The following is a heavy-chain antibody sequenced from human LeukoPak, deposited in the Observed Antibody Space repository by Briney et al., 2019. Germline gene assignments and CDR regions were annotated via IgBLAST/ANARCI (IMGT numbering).Heavy chain of an antibody. V-gene: IGHV3-30*04. J-gene: IGHJ3*01. D-gene: IGHD3-22*01. Sequence: PGGSLRLSCVASGIAFSNSIMHWVRQAPGKGLEWVSAMSYDGFSKYYADSMKGRLTISRDDSKNTVYLQMKSLRPKDTAVYYCAREGHTSGYCGTFDVWGQGTTVAVS. CDR1: GIAFSNSI. CDR2: MSYDGFSK. CDR3: AREGHTSGYCGTFDV.